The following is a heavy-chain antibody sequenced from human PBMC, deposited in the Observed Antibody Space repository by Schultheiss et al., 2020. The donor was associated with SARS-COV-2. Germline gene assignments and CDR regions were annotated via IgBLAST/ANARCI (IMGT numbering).Heavy chain of an antibody. CDR1: GFTFDDYA. CDR3: AKEGIVVVPAAIGAPFDY. J-gene: IGHJ4*02. Sequence: GGSLRLSCAASGFTFDDYAMHWVRQAPGKGLEWVSGISGSGGSTYYADSVKGRFTISRDNSKNTLYLQMNSLRAEDTAVYYCAKEGIVVVPAAIGAPFDYWGQGTLVTVSS. CDR2: ISGSGGST. D-gene: IGHD2-2*02. V-gene: IGHV3-23*01.